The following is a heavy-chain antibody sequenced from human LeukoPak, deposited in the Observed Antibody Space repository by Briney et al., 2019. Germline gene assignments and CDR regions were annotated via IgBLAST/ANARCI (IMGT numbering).Heavy chain of an antibody. Sequence: GGSLRLSCAASGFTFSDYYMSWIRQAPGKGLEWVANIHQHGSKENYLDSVKGRFTISRDNAKSSIYLQMNSLRAEDTAIYYCARIGHDLYQTLDFWGNGNLITVSS. V-gene: IGHV3-7*03. CDR1: GFTFSDYY. D-gene: IGHD2-2*01. CDR3: ARIGHDLYQTLDF. CDR2: IHQHGSKE. J-gene: IGHJ4*01.